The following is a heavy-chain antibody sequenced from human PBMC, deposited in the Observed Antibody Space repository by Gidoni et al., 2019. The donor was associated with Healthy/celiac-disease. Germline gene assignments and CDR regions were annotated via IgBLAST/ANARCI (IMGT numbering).Heavy chain of an antibody. V-gene: IGHV3-30-3*01. CDR2: ISYDGSNK. J-gene: IGHJ4*02. Sequence: QVQLVESGGGVVQPGRSLRLSCAAAGFTFSSYAMHWVRQAPGKGLEWVAVISYDGSNKYYADSVKGRFTISRDNSKNTLYLQMNSLRAEDTAVYYCARDRSSSWYIDYWGQGTLVTVSS. CDR1: GFTFSSYA. CDR3: ARDRSSSWYIDY. D-gene: IGHD6-13*01.